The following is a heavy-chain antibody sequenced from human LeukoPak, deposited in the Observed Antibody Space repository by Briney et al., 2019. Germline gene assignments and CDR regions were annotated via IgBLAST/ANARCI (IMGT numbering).Heavy chain of an antibody. J-gene: IGHJ3*01. CDR1: GFTFSSYW. Sequence: GGSLRLSCVASGFTFSSYWMQWVRQAPGKGLVWVSRINSDGRTTNYADSVKGRFTISRDNTKDTLHLQMNSLRAEDTAVYYCVRSRQIAPPTLGAFDVWGQGTMVTVSS. CDR3: VRSRQIAPPTLGAFDV. V-gene: IGHV3-74*01. CDR2: INSDGRTT.